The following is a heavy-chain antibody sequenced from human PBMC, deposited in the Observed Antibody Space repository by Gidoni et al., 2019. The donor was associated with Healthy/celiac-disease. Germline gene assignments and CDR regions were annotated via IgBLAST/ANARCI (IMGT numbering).Heavy chain of an antibody. CDR3: ALTMISRGAFDI. CDR1: GYPFTGYY. J-gene: IGHJ3*02. V-gene: IGHV1-2*04. Sequence: QVQLVQSGAGVKKTGASVKVSCRASGYPFTGYYRHWVRQAPGQGLEWVGWINPNSGGTNYAQKFQGWVTMTRDTSISTAYMELSRLRSDDTAVYYCALTMISRGAFDIWGQGTMVTVSS. D-gene: IGHD3-22*01. CDR2: INPNSGGT.